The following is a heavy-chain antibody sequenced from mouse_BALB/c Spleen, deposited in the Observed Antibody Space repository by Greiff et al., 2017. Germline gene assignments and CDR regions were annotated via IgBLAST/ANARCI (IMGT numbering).Heavy chain of an antibody. V-gene: IGHV14-3*02. D-gene: IGHD1-1*02. Sequence: VQLKQSGAELVKPGASVKLSCTASGFNIKDTYMHWVKQRPEQGLEWIGRIDPANGNTKYDPKFQGKATITADTSSNTAYLQLSSLTSEDTAVYYCARLGDGRGFAYWGQGTLVTVSA. CDR1: GFNIKDTY. CDR3: ARLGDGRGFAY. CDR2: IDPANGNT. J-gene: IGHJ3*01.